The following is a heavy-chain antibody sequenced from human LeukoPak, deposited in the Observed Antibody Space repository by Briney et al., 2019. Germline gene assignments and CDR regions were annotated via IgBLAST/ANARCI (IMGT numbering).Heavy chain of an antibody. V-gene: IGHV1-24*01. J-gene: IGHJ4*02. CDR1: GYTLTELS. D-gene: IGHD6-19*01. CDR3: ATSLSSGWYKYYFDY. Sequence: ASVKVSCKVSGYTLTELSMHWVRQAPGKGLEWMGGFDPEDGETIYAQKFQGRVTMTEDTSTDTAYMELSSLRSEDTAVYYCATSLSSGWYKYYFDYWGQGTLVTVSS. CDR2: FDPEDGET.